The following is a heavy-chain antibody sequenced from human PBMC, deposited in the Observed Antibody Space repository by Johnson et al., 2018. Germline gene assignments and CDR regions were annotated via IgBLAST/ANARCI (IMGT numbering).Heavy chain of an antibody. CDR2: ISYDGSNK. V-gene: IGHV3-30*18. Sequence: QVQLVQSGGGLVKPGGSLRLSCAASGFTFSSYSMNWVRQAPGKGLEWVAVISYDGSNKYYADSVKGRFTISRDNSKNTLYLQMNSLRAEDTAVYYCAKDRYENSGYYSGDFQHWGQGTLVTVSS. J-gene: IGHJ1*01. CDR3: AKDRYENSGYYSGDFQH. D-gene: IGHD3-22*01. CDR1: GFTFSSYS.